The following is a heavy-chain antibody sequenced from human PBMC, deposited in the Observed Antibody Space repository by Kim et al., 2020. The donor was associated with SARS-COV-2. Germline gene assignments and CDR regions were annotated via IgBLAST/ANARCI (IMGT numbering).Heavy chain of an antibody. J-gene: IGHJ3*02. CDR1: GYTFSKFD. V-gene: IGHV1-18*04. CDR2: ISTSTGDT. Sequence: ASVKVSCKASGYTFSKFDIHWVRQTPGQGLEWVGRISTSTGDTNYVQKLQGRVSMITDTSTSTVYMELTSLRSGDTAVYYCARGRLRADAFDIWAKGQWS. CDR3: ARGRLRADAFDI. D-gene: IGHD2-8*01.